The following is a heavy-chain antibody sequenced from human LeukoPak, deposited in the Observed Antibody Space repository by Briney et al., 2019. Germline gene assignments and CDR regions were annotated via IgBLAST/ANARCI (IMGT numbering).Heavy chain of an antibody. CDR3: ARYGSGSYSDDHFQH. J-gene: IGHJ1*01. V-gene: IGHV4-30-4*01. CDR2: IYYSGST. Sequence: SETLSLTCTVSGGSINSGDYYWSWIRQPQGKGLGWMGYIYYSGSTYYNPSLKSRLTISVDTSKNQFSLKLTSVTAADTAVYYCARYGSGSYSDDHFQHWGQGTLVTVSS. CDR1: GGSINSGDYY. D-gene: IGHD3-10*01.